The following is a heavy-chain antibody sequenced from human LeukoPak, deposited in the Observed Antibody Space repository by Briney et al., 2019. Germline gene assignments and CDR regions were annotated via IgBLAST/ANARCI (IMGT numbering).Heavy chain of an antibody. D-gene: IGHD6-19*01. Sequence: ASVKVSCKASGYAFTGYYIHWVRQATGQGLEWMGWMNPNSGNTGYAQKFQGRVTMTRNTSISTAYMELSSLRSEDTAVYYCARGTPDVAVAGTSRAFDIWGQGTMVTVSS. CDR1: GYAFTGYY. CDR2: MNPNSGNT. CDR3: ARGTPDVAVAGTSRAFDI. V-gene: IGHV1-8*02. J-gene: IGHJ3*02.